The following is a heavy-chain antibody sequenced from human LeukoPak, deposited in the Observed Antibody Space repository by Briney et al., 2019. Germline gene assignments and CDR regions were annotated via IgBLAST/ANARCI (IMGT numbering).Heavy chain of an antibody. Sequence: PGGSLRLSCAASGFTFSSYGMHWVRQAPGKGLEWVAIISYDGSNKYYADSVKGRFTISRDNAKNSLSLQMNSLRAEDTAVYYCARDRRNFGSGSYTLHKMGYYFYGMDVWGQGTTVTVSS. J-gene: IGHJ6*02. V-gene: IGHV3-30*03. D-gene: IGHD3-10*01. CDR1: GFTFSSYG. CDR2: ISYDGSNK. CDR3: ARDRRNFGSGSYTLHKMGYYFYGMDV.